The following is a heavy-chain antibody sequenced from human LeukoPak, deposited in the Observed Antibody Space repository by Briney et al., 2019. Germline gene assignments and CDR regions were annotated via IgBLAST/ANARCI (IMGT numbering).Heavy chain of an antibody. V-gene: IGHV1-18*01. CDR3: ARDRSLYSSTWYVPRDGSDI. Sequence: ASMKVSCKASGYSFTSYGISWERQAPGQGLEWMGWISGYRGNTNYAEKFQGRVTMTTDTSARTSYMELRSLRSDDTAVYYCARDRSLYSSTWYVPRDGSDIWGQGTMVTVSS. J-gene: IGHJ3*02. CDR1: GYSFTSYG. D-gene: IGHD6-13*01. CDR2: ISGYRGNT.